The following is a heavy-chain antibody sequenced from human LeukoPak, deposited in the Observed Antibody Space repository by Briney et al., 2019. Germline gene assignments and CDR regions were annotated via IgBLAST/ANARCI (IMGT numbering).Heavy chain of an antibody. J-gene: IGHJ6*02. CDR1: GGSISSGGYY. CDR2: IYYSGST. D-gene: IGHD4-23*01. CDR3: ARESTVGYYGMDV. Sequence: PSETLSLTCTVSGGSISSGGYYWSWIRQHPGKGLGWIGYIYYSGSTYYNPSLKSRVTISVDTSKNQFSLKLSSVTAADTAVYYCARESTVGYYGMDVWGQGTTVTVSS. V-gene: IGHV4-31*03.